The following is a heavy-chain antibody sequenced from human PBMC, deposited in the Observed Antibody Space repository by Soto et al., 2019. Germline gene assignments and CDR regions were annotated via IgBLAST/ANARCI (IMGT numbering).Heavy chain of an antibody. J-gene: IGHJ4*02. CDR2: ISTGSVNT. Sequence: GGSLRLSCAASGFSFADYAMSWVRQIPGKGLEWVSTISTGSVNTHYADSVEGRFTISRDDSRNTLYLHMNSLRAEDTALYHCERDLGGINAMFDYWGQGTQVTVSS. CDR3: ERDLGGINAMFDY. V-gene: IGHV3-23*01. CDR1: GFSFADYA. D-gene: IGHD2-15*01.